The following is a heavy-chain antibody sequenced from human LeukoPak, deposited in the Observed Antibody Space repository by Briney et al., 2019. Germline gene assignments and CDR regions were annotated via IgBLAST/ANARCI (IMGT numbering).Heavy chain of an antibody. V-gene: IGHV1-18*01. Sequence: ASVKVSCKASGYTFTSYGISWVRQAPGQGLEWMGWISAYNGNTNYAQKLQGRVTMTTDTSTSTAYMELRSLRSDDTAVYYCARVLWFVVPRNWFDPWGQGTLVTVSS. D-gene: IGHD3-10*01. J-gene: IGHJ5*02. CDR3: ARVLWFVVPRNWFDP. CDR2: ISAYNGNT. CDR1: GYTFTSYG.